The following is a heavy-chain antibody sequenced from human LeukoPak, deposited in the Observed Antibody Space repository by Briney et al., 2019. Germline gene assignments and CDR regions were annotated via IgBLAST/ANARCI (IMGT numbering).Heavy chain of an antibody. CDR1: GFSFRRYA. CDR3: AKGYYDYVWGSYYFDY. J-gene: IGHJ4*02. Sequence: GGSLRLSCAASGFSFRRYAMNWVRQAPGRGLEWVAVISGPGPSTVYADSVKGRFTISRDNSRDTLYLQMNSLRAEDTAVYYCAKGYYDYVWGSYYFDYWGQGTLVTASS. V-gene: IGHV3-23*01. D-gene: IGHD3-16*01. CDR2: ISGPGPST.